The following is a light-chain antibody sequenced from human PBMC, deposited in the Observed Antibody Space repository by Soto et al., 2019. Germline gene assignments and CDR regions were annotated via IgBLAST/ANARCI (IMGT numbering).Light chain of an antibody. CDR2: SDN. Sequence: QSVLTQPPSASGTPGQRVPISCSGSNSNIGSNTVNWYQQLPGTAPKLLIYSDNQRPSGVPDRFSGSKSGTSASLAISGLQSEDEADYYCAAWDDSLSGWVFGGGTQLTVL. CDR1: NSNIGSNT. CDR3: AAWDDSLSGWV. V-gene: IGLV1-44*01. J-gene: IGLJ7*01.